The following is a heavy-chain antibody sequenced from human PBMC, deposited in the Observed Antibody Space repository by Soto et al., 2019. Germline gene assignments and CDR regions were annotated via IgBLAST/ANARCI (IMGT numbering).Heavy chain of an antibody. CDR1: GFTFSSYS. J-gene: IGHJ4*02. Sequence: GGSLRLSCAASGFTFSSYSMNWVRQAPGKGLEWVSSISSSSSYIYYADSVKGRFTISRDNAKNSLYLQMNSLRAEDTAVYYCARGGLGWLQLPIDYWGQGTLVTVSS. CDR2: ISSSSSYI. CDR3: ARGGLGWLQLPIDY. D-gene: IGHD5-12*01. V-gene: IGHV3-21*01.